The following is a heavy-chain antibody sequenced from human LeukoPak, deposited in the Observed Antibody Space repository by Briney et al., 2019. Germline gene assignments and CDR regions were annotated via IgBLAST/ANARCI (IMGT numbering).Heavy chain of an antibody. J-gene: IGHJ6*02. CDR2: ISGYNGKT. D-gene: IGHD3-9*01. V-gene: IGHV1-18*01. CDR3: ARGRDILTAPYGLDV. Sequence: GASVKVSCKASGSAFNTNAITWVRQAPGQGLEWMGWISGYNGKTNYAQKFQGRVTMTTDTSTSTAYMELRSLRSDDTAVYYCARGRDILTAPYGLDVWGQGTTVIVSS. CDR1: GSAFNTNA.